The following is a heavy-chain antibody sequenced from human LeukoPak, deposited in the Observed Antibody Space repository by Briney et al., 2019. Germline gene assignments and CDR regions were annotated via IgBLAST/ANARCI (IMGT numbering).Heavy chain of an antibody. Sequence: PGGSLRLSCAASGFTFSSYSMNWARQAPGKGLEWVSSISSSSSYIYYADSVKGRFTISRDNSKNTLYLQMNSLRAEDTAVYYCSKSANSARYPVMVPPPDYWGQGTLVTVSS. J-gene: IGHJ4*02. D-gene: IGHD6-19*01. CDR2: ISSSSSYI. CDR3: SKSANSARYPVMVPPPDY. CDR1: GFTFSSYS. V-gene: IGHV3-21*04.